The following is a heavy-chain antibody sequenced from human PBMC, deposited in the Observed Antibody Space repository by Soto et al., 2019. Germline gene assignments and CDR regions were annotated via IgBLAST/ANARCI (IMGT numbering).Heavy chain of an antibody. CDR1: GYSFTTYD. V-gene: IGHV1-18*04. CDR3: ATSYDSGFDP. J-gene: IGHJ5*02. Sequence: ASVKVSCKASGYSFTTYDSSWLRQAPGQGLEWMGRISPYNGNTNYAQNFQDRVTMNADTSSSTAYIELRGLRSDDTAIYYCATSYDSGFDPWGQGTLVTVSS. CDR2: ISPYNGNT. D-gene: IGHD3-3*01.